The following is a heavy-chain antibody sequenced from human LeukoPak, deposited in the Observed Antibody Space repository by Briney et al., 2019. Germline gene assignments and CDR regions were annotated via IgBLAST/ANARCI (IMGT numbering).Heavy chain of an antibody. CDR3: ARGVGWFDP. V-gene: IGHV3-7*01. Sequence: GGSLRLSCAGSGFSFTSHWMSWVRQAPAKGLEWVANIKEDGSEKYYVDSVKGRFTISRDIAKNSLSLQMNSLRAEDTAVYYCARGVGWFDPWGQGTLVTVSS. D-gene: IGHD3-3*01. J-gene: IGHJ5*02. CDR2: IKEDGSEK. CDR1: GFSFTSHW.